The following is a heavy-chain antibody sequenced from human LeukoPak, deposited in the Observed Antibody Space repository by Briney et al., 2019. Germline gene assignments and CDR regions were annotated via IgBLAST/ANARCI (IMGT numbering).Heavy chain of an antibody. CDR1: GFTFSSYG. Sequence: GGSLRLSCAASGFTFSSYGMSWVRQAPGKGLEWVSAISGSGGSTYYADSVKGRFTISRDNSKNTLYLQMNSLRAEDTAVYYCAKGLGYSYGRHLGGIRAFDIWGQGTMVTVSS. J-gene: IGHJ3*02. D-gene: IGHD5-18*01. V-gene: IGHV3-23*01. CDR3: AKGLGYSYGRHLGGIRAFDI. CDR2: ISGSGGST.